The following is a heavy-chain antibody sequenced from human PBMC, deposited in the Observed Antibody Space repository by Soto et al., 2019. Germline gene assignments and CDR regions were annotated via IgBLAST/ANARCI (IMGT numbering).Heavy chain of an antibody. D-gene: IGHD3-9*01. V-gene: IGHV1-2*02. CDR1: GSTFTAFY. CDR2: VNPNTGVA. J-gene: IGHJ5*02. Sequence: GASVKVSCKASGSTFTAFYMNWVRQAPGQGLEWMGWVNPNTGVAKYAQKFQGRVTMTRDTAINTAYMELSGLTSDDTAVYYCTTLRLDPWGQGTLVTVSS. CDR3: TTLRLDP.